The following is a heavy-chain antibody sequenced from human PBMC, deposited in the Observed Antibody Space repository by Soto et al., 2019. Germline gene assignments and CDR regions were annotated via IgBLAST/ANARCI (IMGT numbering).Heavy chain of an antibody. CDR1: GGSISSSSYY. CDR2: IYYSGST. CDR3: ARRPLVGGLLRGYFDY. Sequence: QLQLQESGPGLVKPSETLSLTCTVSGGSISSSSYYWGWIRQPPGKGLEWIGSIYYSGSTYYNPSLKSRVTISVETSKNQFSLKLSSVTAADTAVYYCARRPLVGGLLRGYFDYWGQGTLVTVSS. D-gene: IGHD3-10*01. V-gene: IGHV4-39*01. J-gene: IGHJ4*02.